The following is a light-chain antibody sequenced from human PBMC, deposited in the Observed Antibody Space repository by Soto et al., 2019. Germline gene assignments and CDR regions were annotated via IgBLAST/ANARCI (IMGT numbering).Light chain of an antibody. Sequence: DIQMTQSPSTLSASVGDRVTITCRASQSISSWLAWYRQKPGEAPKLLIYEGSTLERGVPSRFSGSGSGTAFTLTISGLQPNDFAPFYGQQYNTFSRTFGKGTKVDVK. CDR1: QSISSW. J-gene: IGKJ1*01. V-gene: IGKV1-5*03. CDR3: QQYNTFSRT. CDR2: EGS.